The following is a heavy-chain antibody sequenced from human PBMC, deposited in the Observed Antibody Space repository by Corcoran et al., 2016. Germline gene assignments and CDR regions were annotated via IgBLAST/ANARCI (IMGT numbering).Heavy chain of an antibody. CDR3: ARAPPVVGTNGFDP. Sequence: QVQLQQSGPGLVKPSQTLSLTCVISGDSVSSNSAAWNWIRQSPSRGLEWLGRTYYTSKRNSDYAVSVKSRLSINADTSKNQISLQMNSVTPEDTSVYDCARAPPVVGTNGFDPWGQGTLVTVSS. J-gene: IGHJ5*02. D-gene: IGHD6-19*01. V-gene: IGHV6-1*01. CDR2: TYYTSKRNS. CDR1: GDSVSSNSAA.